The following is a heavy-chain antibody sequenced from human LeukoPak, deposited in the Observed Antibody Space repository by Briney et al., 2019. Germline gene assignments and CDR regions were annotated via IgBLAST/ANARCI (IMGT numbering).Heavy chain of an antibody. CDR2: VRFDGSDK. Sequence: PGGSLRLSCAASGFISKSFDIHWVRQTPGKGLEWVALVRFDGSDKYYADSVRGRFTLSRDNSKNTVYLQMNNLRDEDTALYSCADLGVLGIWGQGTMVTVSS. V-gene: IGHV3-30*02. J-gene: IGHJ3*02. CDR3: ADLGVLGI. CDR1: GFISKSFD. D-gene: IGHD3-16*01.